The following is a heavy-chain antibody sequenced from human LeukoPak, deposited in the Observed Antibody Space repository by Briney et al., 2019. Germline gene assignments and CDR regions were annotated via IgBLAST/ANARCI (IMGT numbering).Heavy chain of an antibody. CDR3: ARAPRLVVRWASFDY. CDR2: VNPNSGGT. D-gene: IGHD2-15*01. J-gene: IGHJ4*02. Sequence: ASVKVSCKASGYTFTGYYMHWVRQAPGQGLEWMGRVNPNSGGTNYAQKFQGRVTMTRDTSISTAYMELSRLRSDDTAAYYCARAPRLVVRWASFDYWGQGTLVTVSS. V-gene: IGHV1-2*06. CDR1: GYTFTGYY.